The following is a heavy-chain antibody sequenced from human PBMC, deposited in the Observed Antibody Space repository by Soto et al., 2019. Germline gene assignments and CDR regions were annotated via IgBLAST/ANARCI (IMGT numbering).Heavy chain of an antibody. CDR3: ARDGGGGGATIDY. Sequence: QVQLVESGGGVVQPGRSLRLSCAASGFTFSSYAMHWVRQAPGKGLEWVAVISYDGSNKYYADSVKGRFTISRDNSKNTLYLQMNSLRAEDTAVYYCARDGGGGGATIDYWGQGTLVTVS. CDR1: GFTFSSYA. V-gene: IGHV3-30-3*01. J-gene: IGHJ4*02. D-gene: IGHD5-12*01. CDR2: ISYDGSNK.